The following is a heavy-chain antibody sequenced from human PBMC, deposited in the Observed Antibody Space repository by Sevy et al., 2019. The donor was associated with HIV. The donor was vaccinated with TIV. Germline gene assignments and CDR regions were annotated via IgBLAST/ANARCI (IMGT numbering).Heavy chain of an antibody. Sequence: GGSLRLSCAASGFTFSSYSMIWVRQAPGKGLEWVSYISSSSSTIYYADSVKGRFTISRDNAKNSLYLQMNSLRAEDTAVYYCARGASIATGLFDYWGQGTLVTVSS. D-gene: IGHD6-6*01. J-gene: IGHJ4*02. CDR1: GFTFSSYS. V-gene: IGHV3-48*01. CDR3: ARGASIATGLFDY. CDR2: ISSSSSTI.